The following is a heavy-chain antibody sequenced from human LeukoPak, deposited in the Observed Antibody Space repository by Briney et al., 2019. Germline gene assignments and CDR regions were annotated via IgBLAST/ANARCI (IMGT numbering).Heavy chain of an antibody. CDR2: INHSGST. J-gene: IGHJ5*02. CDR1: GGSFSGYY. Sequence: SETLPLTCAVYGGSFSGYYWSWIRQPPGKGLEWIGEINHSGSTNYNPSLKSRVTISVDTSKNQFSLKLSSVTAADTAVYYCARGSSSSWYEIGWFDPWGQGTLVTVSS. D-gene: IGHD6-13*01. CDR3: ARGSSSSWYEIGWFDP. V-gene: IGHV4-34*01.